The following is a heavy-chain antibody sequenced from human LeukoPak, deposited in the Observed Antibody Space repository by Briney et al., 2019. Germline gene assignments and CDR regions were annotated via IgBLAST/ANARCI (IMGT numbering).Heavy chain of an antibody. CDR1: GFTFSSYA. CDR3: ARDFYGVRARLPSAFDI. J-gene: IGHJ6*04. V-gene: IGHV3-23*01. Sequence: GGSLRLSCAASGFTFSSYAMSWVRQAPGKGLEWVSGVSGSGGSTYYADSVKGRFTISRDNAKNSLYLQMNSLIAEDTAVYYCARDFYGVRARLPSAFDIWGKGTTVTVSS. CDR2: VSGSGGST. D-gene: IGHD3-10*02.